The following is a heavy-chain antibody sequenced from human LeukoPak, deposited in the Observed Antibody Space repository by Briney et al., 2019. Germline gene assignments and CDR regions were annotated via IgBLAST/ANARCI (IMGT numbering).Heavy chain of an antibody. J-gene: IGHJ2*01. V-gene: IGHV3-30-3*01. CDR1: GFTFSSYA. CDR2: ISYDGSNK. CDR3: ARGKYYDYVWGSSTWYFVL. Sequence: GGSLRLSCAASGFTFSSYAMHWVRQAPGKGLEWVAVISYDGSNKYYADSVKGRFTISRDNSKNTLYLQMNSLRAEDTAVYYCARGKYYDYVWGSSTWYFVLWGRGTLVTVSS. D-gene: IGHD3-16*01.